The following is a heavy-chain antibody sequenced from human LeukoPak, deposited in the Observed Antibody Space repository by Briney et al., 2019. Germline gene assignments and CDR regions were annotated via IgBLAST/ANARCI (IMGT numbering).Heavy chain of an antibody. D-gene: IGHD3-10*01. CDR3: ARDGVVRGVIYFNWFDP. J-gene: IGHJ5*02. Sequence: GGPLRLSCAASGFTFSSYAMSGVRQAPGKGLEWVSAISADGGSTYYADSVKGRFTISRDNSKNTLYLQMNSLRAEDTAVYYCARDGVVRGVIYFNWFDPWGQGTLVTVSS. CDR1: GFTFSSYA. CDR2: ISADGGST. V-gene: IGHV3-23*01.